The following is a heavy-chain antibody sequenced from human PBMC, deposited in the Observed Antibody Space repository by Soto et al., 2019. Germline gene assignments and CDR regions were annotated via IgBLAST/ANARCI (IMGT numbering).Heavy chain of an antibody. V-gene: IGHV4-39*01. J-gene: IGHJ6*02. D-gene: IGHD3-9*01. CDR3: ARHLVESSYDILTGYYIPYYYGMDV. CDR1: GGSISSSSYY. Sequence: SETLSLTCTVSGGSISSSSYYWGWIRQPPGKGLEWIGSIYYSGSTYYNPSLKSRVTISVDTSKNQFSLKLSSVTAADTAVYYCARHLVESSYDILTGYYIPYYYGMDVWGQGTTVTVS. CDR2: IYYSGST.